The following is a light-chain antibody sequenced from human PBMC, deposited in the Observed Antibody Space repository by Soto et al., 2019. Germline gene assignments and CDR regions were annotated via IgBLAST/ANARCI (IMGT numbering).Light chain of an antibody. Sequence: EIVLTQSPATLSLSPGERATLSCRASQTVTSHLAWYQQKPGQAPRLFIYDASNRATGISARFSGSGSGTDFTLTISRLEPEDFAVYYCQQRSSWPQTFGQGTRLEIK. CDR1: QTVTSH. J-gene: IGKJ5*01. CDR3: QQRSSWPQT. CDR2: DAS. V-gene: IGKV3-11*01.